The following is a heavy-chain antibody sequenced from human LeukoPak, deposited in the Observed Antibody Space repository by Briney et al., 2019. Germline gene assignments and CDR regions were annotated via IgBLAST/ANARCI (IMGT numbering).Heavy chain of an antibody. CDR1: GGSISSGTYH. J-gene: IGHJ4*02. V-gene: IGHV4-31*03. D-gene: IGHD1-26*01. CDR3: ARAGVYSGSYFDY. Sequence: SETLSLTCTVSGGSISSGTYHWSWIRQHPGKGLEWIGYIYYSGSTYYNPSLKSRVTISIDTSKNQFSLKLSSVTAADTAVYYCARAGVYSGSYFDYWGQGTLVTVSS. CDR2: IYYSGST.